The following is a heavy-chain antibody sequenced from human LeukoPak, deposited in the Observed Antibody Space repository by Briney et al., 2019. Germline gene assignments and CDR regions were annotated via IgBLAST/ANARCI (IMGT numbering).Heavy chain of an antibody. CDR3: ARDRDGLGDF. V-gene: IGHV3-74*01. CDR2: ITHTGDTS. D-gene: IGHD3/OR15-3a*01. J-gene: IGHJ4*02. CDR1: GFPFSNYW. Sequence: GGSLRLSCAASGFPFSNYWMHWVRQAPGKGLEWVSRITHTGDTSGYADPVRGRFTISRDNTKNTLYLDMNSLRADDTAVYYCARDRDGLGDFWGQGTLATVSS.